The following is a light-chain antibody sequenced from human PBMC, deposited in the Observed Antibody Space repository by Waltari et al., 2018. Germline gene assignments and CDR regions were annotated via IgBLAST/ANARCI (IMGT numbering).Light chain of an antibody. CDR3: CSYAGSYPVV. J-gene: IGLJ2*01. CDR1: TSDVGGYNY. CDR2: DVS. Sequence: QSALTQPRPVSGSPGPSATISCPGTTSDVGGYNYVSWYHQHPAKAPKLMIYDVSKRPSGVPDRFSGSKSGNTASLTISGLQAEDEADYYCCSYAGSYPVVFGGGTKLTVL. V-gene: IGLV2-11*01.